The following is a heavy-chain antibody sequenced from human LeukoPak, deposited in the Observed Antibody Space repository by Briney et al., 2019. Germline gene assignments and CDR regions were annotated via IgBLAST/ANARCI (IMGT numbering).Heavy chain of an antibody. V-gene: IGHV1-2*03. D-gene: IGHD4-17*01. Sequence: VASVKVSCKASGYTFTGYYMHWCRRPLGQGLRGWGWINPNSGGTNYAQKFQGRVTMTRDTSISTAYMELSRLRSDDTAVYYCARVRSIMTTVTTPLSYWGQGTLVTVSS. CDR2: INPNSGGT. CDR1: GYTFTGYY. J-gene: IGHJ4*02. CDR3: ARVRSIMTTVTTPLSY.